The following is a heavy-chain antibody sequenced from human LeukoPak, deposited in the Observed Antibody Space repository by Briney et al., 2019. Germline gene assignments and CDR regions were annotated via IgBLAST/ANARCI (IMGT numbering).Heavy chain of an antibody. J-gene: IGHJ4*02. CDR3: ALYDFGSGYYTFDY. CDR2: INPNSGGT. D-gene: IGHD3-3*01. CDR1: GYTFTGYY. V-gene: IGHV1-2*02. Sequence: ASVKVSCKASGYTFTGYYMHWVRQAPGQGLEWMGWINPNSGGTNYAQKFQGRVTMTRDTSISTAYMELSRLRSDDTAVYYCALYDFGSGYYTFDYWGQGTLVTVSS.